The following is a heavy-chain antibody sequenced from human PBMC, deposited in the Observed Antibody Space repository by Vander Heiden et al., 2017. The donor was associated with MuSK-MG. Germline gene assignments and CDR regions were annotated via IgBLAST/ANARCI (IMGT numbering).Heavy chain of an antibody. D-gene: IGHD5-12*01. V-gene: IGHV3-23*01. J-gene: IGHJ4*02. Sequence: SYAMSWVRQAPGKGLEWVSAISGSGGRTYYADSVKGRFTISRDNSKNTLYLQMNSMRAEDTAVYYCAKGAGGATVDNYDYWGQGTLVTVSS. CDR2: ISGSGGRT. CDR3: AKGAGGATVDNYDY. CDR1: SYA.